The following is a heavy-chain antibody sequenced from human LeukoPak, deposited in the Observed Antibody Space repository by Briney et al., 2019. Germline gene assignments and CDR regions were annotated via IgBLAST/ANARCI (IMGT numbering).Heavy chain of an antibody. CDR1: GFSFSSYE. V-gene: IGHV3-48*03. CDR3: AKGGGGRLIYYYYMDV. Sequence: GGSLRLSCAASGFSFSSYEMNWVRQAPGKGLEWVSYISSSGSTTYYADSVKGRFTISRDNARNSLYLQMNSLRAEDMALYYCAKGGGGRLIYYYYMDVWGKGTTVTVSS. CDR2: ISSSGSTT. D-gene: IGHD3-16*01. J-gene: IGHJ6*03.